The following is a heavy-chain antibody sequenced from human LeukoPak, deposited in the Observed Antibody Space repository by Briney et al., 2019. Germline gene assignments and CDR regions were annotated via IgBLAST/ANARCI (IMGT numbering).Heavy chain of an antibody. CDR3: ARGGGYYHLDY. CDR2: ISSSSSYI. V-gene: IGHV3-21*01. D-gene: IGHD3-22*01. J-gene: IGHJ4*02. CDR1: GFTFSSYS. Sequence: GGSLLLSCASSGFTFSSYSMNWVRQAPGKGLEWVSSISSSSSYIYYADSVKGRFTISRDNAKNSLYLQMNSLRAEDTAVYYCARGGGYYHLDYWGQGTLVTVSS.